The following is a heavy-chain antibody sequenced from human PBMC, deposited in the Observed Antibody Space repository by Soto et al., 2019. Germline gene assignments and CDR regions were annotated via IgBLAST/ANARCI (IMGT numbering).Heavy chain of an antibody. D-gene: IGHD6-19*01. CDR2: IIPILGIA. V-gene: IGHV1-69*02. J-gene: IGHJ6*02. Sequence: QVQLVQSGAEVKKPGSSVKVSCKASGGTFSSYTISWVRQAPGQGLEWMGRIIPILGIANYAQKFQGRVTTTAENSTSTVYMELSSLRSEDTAVYYCARGIAVAGQRYYYYYGMDVWGQGTTVTVSS. CDR3: ARGIAVAGQRYYYYYGMDV. CDR1: GGTFSSYT.